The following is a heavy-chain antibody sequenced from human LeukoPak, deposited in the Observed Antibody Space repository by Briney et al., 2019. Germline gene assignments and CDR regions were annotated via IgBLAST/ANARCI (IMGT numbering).Heavy chain of an antibody. Sequence: QPGGSLRLSCAASGFSFSGYVMHWVRQAPGRGPESVSAITPDGVTTYYADSVKGRFTISRDNSKNTLYLQMGSLRVEDMAVYYCARENPPGGSDYWSQGTLVTVPS. J-gene: IGHJ4*02. CDR2: ITPDGVTT. CDR3: ARENPPGGSDY. CDR1: GFSFSGYV. V-gene: IGHV3-64*02. D-gene: IGHD5-12*01.